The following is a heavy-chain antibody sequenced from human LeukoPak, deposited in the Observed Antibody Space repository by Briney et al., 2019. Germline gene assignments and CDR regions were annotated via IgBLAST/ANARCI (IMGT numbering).Heavy chain of an antibody. D-gene: IGHD3-10*01. CDR3: ARLVHLWFGELLLSEGRNWFDP. CDR2: IYPGDSDT. V-gene: IGHV5-51*01. J-gene: IGHJ5*02. CDR1: GYSFTNYW. Sequence: GESLKISCKGSGYSFTNYWIGWVRQMPGKGLEWMGIIYPGDSDTRYSPSFQGQVTISADKSISTAYLQWSSLKASDTAMYYCARLVHLWFGELLLSEGRNWFDPWGQGTLVTVSS.